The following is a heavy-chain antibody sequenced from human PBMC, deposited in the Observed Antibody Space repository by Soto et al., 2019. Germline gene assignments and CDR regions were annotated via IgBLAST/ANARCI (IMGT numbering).Heavy chain of an antibody. J-gene: IGHJ4*02. CDR3: ARDAPGYSSGCYDY. CDR2: IYYSGST. Sequence: SETLSLTCTVSGGSISSGDYYWSWIRQPPGKGLEWIGYIYYSGSTYYNPSLKSRVTISVDTSKNQFSLKLSSVTAADTAVYYCARDAPGYSSGCYDYWGQGTLVTVSS. D-gene: IGHD6-19*01. V-gene: IGHV4-30-4*02. CDR1: GGSISSGDYY.